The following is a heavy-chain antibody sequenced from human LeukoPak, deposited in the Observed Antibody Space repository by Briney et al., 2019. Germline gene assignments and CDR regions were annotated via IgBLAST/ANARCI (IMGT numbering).Heavy chain of an antibody. Sequence: SVKVSCKASGGTFISYAISWVRQAPGQGLEWMGGIIPIFGTANYAQKFQGRVTITADESTSTAYMELSSLRSEDTAVYYCAVGYCTNGVCYSYYWGQGTLVTVSS. CDR1: GGTFISYA. J-gene: IGHJ4*02. CDR2: IIPIFGTA. CDR3: AVGYCTNGVCYSYY. V-gene: IGHV1-69*13. D-gene: IGHD2-8*01.